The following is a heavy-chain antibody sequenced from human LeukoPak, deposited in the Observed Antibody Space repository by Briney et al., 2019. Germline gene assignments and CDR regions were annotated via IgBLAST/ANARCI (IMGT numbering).Heavy chain of an antibody. Sequence: PGRSLRLSCAASRFTFSTYGMHWVRQAPGKGLEWVAVISYDGTNKYYGDSVKSRFTISRENSKNTVYLQMNSLRAEDTAVYYCAKVRSPNSVYHGMDVWGQGTTVTVSS. J-gene: IGHJ6*02. V-gene: IGHV3-30*18. CDR2: ISYDGTNK. CDR3: AKVRSPNSVYHGMDV. CDR1: RFTFSTYG. D-gene: IGHD4-17*01.